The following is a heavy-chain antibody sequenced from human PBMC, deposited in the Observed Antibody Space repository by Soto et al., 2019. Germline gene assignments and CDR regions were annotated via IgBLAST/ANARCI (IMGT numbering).Heavy chain of an antibody. J-gene: IGHJ6*02. CDR3: ARLHGYCISSSCHGHYAMDV. V-gene: IGHV4-39*01. CDR2: IYYSVTT. Sequence: QLQLQESGPGLVKPSETLSLTCTVSSASISSSSYTWGWIRQPPGKGLEWIGSIYYSVTTYYNPSTNSRPPASGDPSKNQFSLKVTSVTAADTAVYYCARLHGYCISSSCHGHYAMDVWGQGTTVTVSS. D-gene: IGHD2-2*01. CDR1: SASISSSSYT.